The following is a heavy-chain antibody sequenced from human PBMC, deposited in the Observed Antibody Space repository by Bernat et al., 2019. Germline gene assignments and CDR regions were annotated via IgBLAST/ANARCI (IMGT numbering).Heavy chain of an antibody. CDR2: ISGSGGST. CDR3: AKEGGYCSGGSCYSDAFDI. V-gene: IGHV3-23*01. J-gene: IGHJ3*02. Sequence: EVQLLESGGGLVQPGGSLRLSCAASGFTFSSYAMSWVRQAPGKGLEWVSAISGSGGSTYYADSVKGRFTISRDNSKNTLYLQMNSLRAEDTVVYYCAKEGGYCSGGSCYSDAFDIWGQGTMVTVSS. CDR1: GFTFSSYA. D-gene: IGHD2-15*01.